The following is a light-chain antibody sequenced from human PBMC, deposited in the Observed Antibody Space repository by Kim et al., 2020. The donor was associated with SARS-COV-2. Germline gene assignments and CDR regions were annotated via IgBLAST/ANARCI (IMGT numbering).Light chain of an antibody. CDR2: DVS. Sequence: GQSVNISCTGTSSDVGGYNYVSWYQQHQGKAPKLVIYDVSKRPSGVPDRFSGYKSGNTASLTVSGLQAEDEADYYCCSYAGSYTFVFGTGTKVTVL. V-gene: IGLV2-11*01. J-gene: IGLJ1*01. CDR1: SSDVGGYNY. CDR3: CSYAGSYTFV.